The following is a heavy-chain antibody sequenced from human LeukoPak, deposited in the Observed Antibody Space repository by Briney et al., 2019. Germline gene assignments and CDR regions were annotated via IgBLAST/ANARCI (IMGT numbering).Heavy chain of an antibody. CDR1: GFTFSSYG. D-gene: IGHD1-14*01. CDR3: AKDPDPPGNYFDY. V-gene: IGHV3-30*02. J-gene: IGHJ4*02. CDR2: IRYDGSNK. Sequence: GGSLRLSCAASGFTFSSYGMHWVRQAPGKGLEWVAFIRYDGSNKYYADSVKGRFTISRDNSKNTLYLQMNSLRAEDTAVSYCAKDPDPPGNYFDYWGQGTLVTVPS.